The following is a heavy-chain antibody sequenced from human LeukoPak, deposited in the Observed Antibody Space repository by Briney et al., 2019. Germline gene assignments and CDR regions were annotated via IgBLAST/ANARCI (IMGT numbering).Heavy chain of an antibody. CDR2: IRYDGSNK. Sequence: GGSLRLSCAASGFTFSSYGMDWVRQAPGKGLEWVAFIRYDGSNKYYADSVKGRFTISRDNSKNTLYLQMNSLRAEDTAVYYCARVSRRYYYDSSGYLGYWGQGTLVTVSS. CDR1: GFTFSSYG. V-gene: IGHV3-30*02. D-gene: IGHD3-22*01. CDR3: ARVSRRYYYDSSGYLGY. J-gene: IGHJ4*02.